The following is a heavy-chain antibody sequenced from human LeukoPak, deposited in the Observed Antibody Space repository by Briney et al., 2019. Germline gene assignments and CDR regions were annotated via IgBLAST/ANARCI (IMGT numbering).Heavy chain of an antibody. Sequence: GRSLRLSCAASGFTFNRHWMHWVRQTPGKGLVWLARISPDGYTTTYADAVKGRFTISRDNARNTLDLQMTSLRPEDTAVYFCVREDHGSGSFLYWGQGTLVTVSS. D-gene: IGHD3-10*01. J-gene: IGHJ4*02. CDR3: VREDHGSGSFLY. CDR2: ISPDGYTT. V-gene: IGHV3-74*01. CDR1: GFTFNRHW.